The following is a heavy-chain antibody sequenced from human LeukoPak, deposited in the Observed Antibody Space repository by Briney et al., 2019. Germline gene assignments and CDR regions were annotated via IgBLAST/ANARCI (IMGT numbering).Heavy chain of an antibody. CDR3: ARFEQYYYYYMDV. J-gene: IGHJ6*03. CDR2: IYTSGST. V-gene: IGHV4-61*02. Sequence: SQTLSLTCTVSGGSISSDSYYWSWIRQPAGKGLEWIGRIYTSGSTNYNPSLKSRVTISVDTSKNQFSLTLSSVTAADTAVYYCARFEQYYYYYMDVWGKGTTVTVSS. CDR1: GGSISSDSYY. D-gene: IGHD1/OR15-1a*01.